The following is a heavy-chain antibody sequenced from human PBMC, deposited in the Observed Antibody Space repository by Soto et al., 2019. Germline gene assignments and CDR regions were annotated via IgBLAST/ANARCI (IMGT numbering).Heavy chain of an antibody. CDR3: ARLALCREYPYVCWFDP. CDR2: IYYSGST. D-gene: IGHD3-16*01. J-gene: IGHJ5*02. Sequence: PSETLSLTCTVSGGSISSYYWSWIRQPPGKGLEWIGYIYYSGSTNYNPSLKSRVTISVDTSKNQFSLKLSSVTAADTAVYYCARLALCREYPYVCWFDPWGQGTLVTVSS. CDR1: GGSISSYY. V-gene: IGHV4-59*08.